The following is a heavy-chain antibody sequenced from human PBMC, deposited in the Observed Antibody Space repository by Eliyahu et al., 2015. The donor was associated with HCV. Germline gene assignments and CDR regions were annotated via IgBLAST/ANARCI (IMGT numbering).Heavy chain of an antibody. CDR1: GGSISSTSYY. Sequence: QLQLQESGPGLVKPSETLSLTCTVSGGSISSTSYYWGWIRQPPGKGLEWIGSIYYSGRTYYXPSLKSRVTISVDTSKNQFSMKVTSVTAADTAVYYCARVDLSGGYETFDYWGQGTLVTVSS. CDR2: IYYSGRT. J-gene: IGHJ4*02. D-gene: IGHD5-12*01. V-gene: IGHV4-39*07. CDR3: ARVDLSGGYETFDY.